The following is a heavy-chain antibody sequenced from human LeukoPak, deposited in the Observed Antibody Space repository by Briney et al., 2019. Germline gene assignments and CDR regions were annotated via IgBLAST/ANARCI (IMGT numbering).Heavy chain of an antibody. CDR3: ARATYNWNDADAFDI. Sequence: SETLSLTCAVYGGSFSGYYWSWIRQPPGKGLEWIGYIYYSGSTNYNPSLKSRVTISVDTSKNQFSLKLSSVTAADTAVYYCARATYNWNDADAFDIWGQGTMVTVSS. D-gene: IGHD1-1*01. CDR1: GGSFSGYY. V-gene: IGHV4-59*01. CDR2: IYYSGST. J-gene: IGHJ3*02.